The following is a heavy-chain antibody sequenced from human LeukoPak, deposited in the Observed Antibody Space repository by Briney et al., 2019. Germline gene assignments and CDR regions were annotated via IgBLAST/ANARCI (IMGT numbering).Heavy chain of an antibody. Sequence: PGGSLRLSCAASGFTVSSNYMSWVRQAPGKGLEWVSVIYSGGTTNYADSVKGRFTISRDNSKNTLFLQMNSLRAEDTAVYYCARDRLNRAYCGDDCYSAAFDYWGQGTLVTVSS. CDR3: ARDRLNRAYCGDDCYSAAFDY. D-gene: IGHD2-21*02. V-gene: IGHV3-53*01. CDR2: IYSGGTT. CDR1: GFTVSSNY. J-gene: IGHJ4*02.